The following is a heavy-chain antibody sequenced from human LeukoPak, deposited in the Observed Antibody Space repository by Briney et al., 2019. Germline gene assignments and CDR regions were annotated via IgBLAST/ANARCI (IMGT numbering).Heavy chain of an antibody. CDR3: AREVLLGWFDP. CDR2: INHSGST. V-gene: IGHV4-34*01. CDR1: GGSFSGYY. D-gene: IGHD3-10*01. Sequence: SETLSLTCAVYGGSFSGYYWSWIRQPPGKGLEWIGEINHSGSTNYNPSLKSRVTISVDTSKNQFSLKLSSVTAADTAVYYCAREVLLGWFDPWGQGTLVTVSS. J-gene: IGHJ5*02.